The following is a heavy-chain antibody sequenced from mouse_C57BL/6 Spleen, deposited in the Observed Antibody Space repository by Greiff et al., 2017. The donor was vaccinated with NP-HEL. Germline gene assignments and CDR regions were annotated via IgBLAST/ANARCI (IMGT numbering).Heavy chain of an antibody. CDR2: IYPGDGDT. Sequence: VQLQQSGPELVKPGASVKISCKASGYAFSSSWMNWVKQRPGKGLEWIGRIYPGDGDTNYNGKFKGKATLTADKSSSTAYMQLSSLTSEDSAVYFCGNSGLDYWGQGTTLTVSS. D-gene: IGHD3-2*02. V-gene: IGHV1-82*01. CDR1: GYAFSSSW. CDR3: GNSGLDY. J-gene: IGHJ2*01.